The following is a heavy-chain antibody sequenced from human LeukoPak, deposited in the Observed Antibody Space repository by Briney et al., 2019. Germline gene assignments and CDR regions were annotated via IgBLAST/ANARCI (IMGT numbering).Heavy chain of an antibody. Sequence: HPGGSLRLSCAASGFSFSSYGMHWVRQAPDKGLEWVAVISSDGSIDYYADSVRGRFTVSRDNSKNTLYLQVNSLRVEDTAVYYCTREGMGTTFSAWFDPWGQGTLVTVPS. V-gene: IGHV3-30*03. D-gene: IGHD1-7*01. CDR3: TREGMGTTFSAWFDP. CDR2: ISSDGSID. CDR1: GFSFSSYG. J-gene: IGHJ5*02.